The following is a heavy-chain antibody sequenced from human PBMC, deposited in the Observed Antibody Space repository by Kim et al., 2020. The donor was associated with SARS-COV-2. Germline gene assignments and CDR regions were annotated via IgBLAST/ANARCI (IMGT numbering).Heavy chain of an antibody. D-gene: IGHD3-3*02. CDR1: GFTVSNIY. V-gene: IGHV3-53*01. CDR3: TNRHF. CDR2: IDSGGGT. J-gene: IGHJ4*02. Sequence: GGSLRLSCGVSGFTVSNIYMSWVRQAPGKGLEWVSLIDSGGGTHYLSSVWDRFTISRDSSKNTVYLQMSSLRAEDTALYYCTNRHFWGQGTLVTVSS.